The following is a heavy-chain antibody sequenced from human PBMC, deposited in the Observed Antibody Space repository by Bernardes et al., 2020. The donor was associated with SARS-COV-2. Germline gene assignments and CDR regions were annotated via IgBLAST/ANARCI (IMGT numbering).Heavy chain of an antibody. J-gene: IGHJ4*02. V-gene: IGHV3-48*01. CDR2: IGDGNRE. D-gene: IGHD1-7*01. CDR1: GLSFSLYS. Sequence: GGSLRLSCAASGLSFSLYSMNWIRQAPGKGLEWISCIGDGNREYYADSVKGRFTISRDNAKNSVYLQMNSLRAEDTAVYYCARAATTSPPERGDWGQGTLVTVSS. CDR3: ARAATTSPPERGD.